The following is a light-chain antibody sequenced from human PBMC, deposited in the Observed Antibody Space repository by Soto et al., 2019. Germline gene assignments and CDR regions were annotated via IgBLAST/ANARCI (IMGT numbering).Light chain of an antibody. J-gene: IGKJ2*01. V-gene: IGKV4-1*01. CDR3: QQYYSTPYT. Sequence: DIVMTQSPDSLAVSLGERATINCRSSQSVLFSSNNKNSLLWYQQKPGQPPKLLIYWASSRESGVPDRFSGSGSGTDFTLTISSLQAADVAIYYCQQYYSTPYTFGQGTKLEI. CDR2: WAS. CDR1: QSVLFSSNNKNS.